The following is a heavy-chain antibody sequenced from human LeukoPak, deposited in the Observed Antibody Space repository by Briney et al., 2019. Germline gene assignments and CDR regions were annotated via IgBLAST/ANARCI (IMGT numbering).Heavy chain of an antibody. CDR1: GGTFSSYA. CDR2: IIPILGIA. D-gene: IGHD4-17*01. Sequence: ASVKVSCKASGGTFSSYAISWVRQAPGQGLEWMGRIIPILGIANYAQKFQGRVTITADKSTSTAYMELSSLRSEDTAVYYCARENTDYGDCEGSMRYYSYGMDVWGQGTTVTVSS. J-gene: IGHJ6*02. V-gene: IGHV1-69*04. CDR3: ARENTDYGDCEGSMRYYSYGMDV.